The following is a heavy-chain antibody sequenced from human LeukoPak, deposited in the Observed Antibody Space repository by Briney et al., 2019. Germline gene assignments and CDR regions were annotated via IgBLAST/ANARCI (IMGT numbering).Heavy chain of an antibody. V-gene: IGHV4-34*01. Sequence: SSDTLSLTCAVYGGSFSGYYWSWIRQPPGKGPEWIGEINHSGSTNYNPSLKSRVTISVDTSKNQFSLKMSSVTAADTAVYYCARGGGSYASMAFDYWGQGTLVTVSS. D-gene: IGHD1-26*01. J-gene: IGHJ4*02. CDR3: ARGGGSYASMAFDY. CDR2: INHSGST. CDR1: GGSFSGYY.